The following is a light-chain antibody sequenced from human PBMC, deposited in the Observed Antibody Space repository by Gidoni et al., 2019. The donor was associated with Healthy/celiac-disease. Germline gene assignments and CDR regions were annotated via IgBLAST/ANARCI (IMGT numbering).Light chain of an antibody. CDR2: GAS. J-gene: IGKJ3*01. V-gene: IGKV3-20*01. CDR1: QSVSSSY. Sequence: FVLNQSPGTLSLSPGERATLSCRASQSVSSSYLAWYQQKPGQAPRLLIYGASSRATGIPDRFSGSGSGTDFTLTISRLEPEDFAVYYCQQYGSSFGPGTKVDIK. CDR3: QQYGSS.